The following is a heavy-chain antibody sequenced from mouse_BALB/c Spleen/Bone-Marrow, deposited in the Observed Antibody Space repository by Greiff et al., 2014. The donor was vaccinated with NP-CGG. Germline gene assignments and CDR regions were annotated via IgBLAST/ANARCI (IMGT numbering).Heavy chain of an antibody. Sequence: QVQLQQPGAELAKPGASVKLSCKASGYTFTSYWMHWVKQRPGQGLEWIGEIDPSDSYTNYNQKFKGKATLTVDKSSSTAYMQLSSLTSEDSAVYYCAITTAVATGDYWGQGTTLTGSS. CDR2: IDPSDSYT. CDR1: GYTFTSYW. CDR3: AITTAVATGDY. J-gene: IGHJ2*01. V-gene: IGHV1-69*02. D-gene: IGHD1-1*01.